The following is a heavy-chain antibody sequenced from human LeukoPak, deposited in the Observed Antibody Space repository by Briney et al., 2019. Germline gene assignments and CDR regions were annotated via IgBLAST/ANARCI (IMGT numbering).Heavy chain of an antibody. Sequence: KPSETLSLTCAVSGGSISSSNWWSWVRQPPGKGLEWIGEIYHSGSTNYNPSLKSRVTISVDKSKNQFSLKLSSVTAADTAVYYCARLNSGYYLYYFDYWGQGTLVTVSS. V-gene: IGHV4-4*02. CDR3: ARLNSGYYLYYFDY. D-gene: IGHD5-12*01. CDR2: IYHSGST. CDR1: GGSISSSNW. J-gene: IGHJ4*02.